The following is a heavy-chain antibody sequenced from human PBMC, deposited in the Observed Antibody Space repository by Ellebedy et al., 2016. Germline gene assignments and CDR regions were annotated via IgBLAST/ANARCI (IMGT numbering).Heavy chain of an antibody. Sequence: LETLSLTCNVSGYSITTAYYWGWIRQPPGKGLEWIGNLFHTGTTYYNPSLKSRVALSVDTSKNQFSLTMTSVTAAEPAIYYCGREGDFGGNFWGPGILVTVSP. J-gene: IGHJ4*02. CDR3: GREGDFGGNF. CDR2: LFHTGTT. CDR1: GYSITTAYY. D-gene: IGHD4-23*01. V-gene: IGHV4-38-2*02.